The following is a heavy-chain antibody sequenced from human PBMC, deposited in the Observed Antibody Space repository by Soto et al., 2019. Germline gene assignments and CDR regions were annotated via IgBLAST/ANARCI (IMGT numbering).Heavy chain of an antibody. V-gene: IGHV1-18*01. CDR1: GYTFTSYG. J-gene: IGHJ4*02. D-gene: IGHD4-17*01. CDR3: ARDTPSTHDYRDYDFDY. Sequence: ASVKVSCKASGYTFTSYGISWVRQAPGQGLEWMGWISAYNGNTNYAQKLQGRVTMTTDTSTSTAYMELRSLRSDDTAVYYCARDTPSTHDYRDYDFDYWGQGTLVTVSS. CDR2: ISAYNGNT.